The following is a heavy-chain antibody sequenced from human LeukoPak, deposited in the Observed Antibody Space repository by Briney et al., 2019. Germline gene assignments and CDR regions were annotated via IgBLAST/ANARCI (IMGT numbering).Heavy chain of an antibody. CDR1: GYTFTSYG. CDR2: ISAYNGNT. D-gene: IGHD3-10*01. CDR3: AREPSPMVRGYSPAY. V-gene: IGHV1-18*01. J-gene: IGHJ4*02. Sequence: ASVKVSCKASGYTFTSYGISWVRQAPGQGLEWMGWISAYNGNTTYAQKFQGRATMTRDTSRSTAHMELRSLRSEDTAVYYCAREPSPMVRGYSPAYWGQGTLVTVSS.